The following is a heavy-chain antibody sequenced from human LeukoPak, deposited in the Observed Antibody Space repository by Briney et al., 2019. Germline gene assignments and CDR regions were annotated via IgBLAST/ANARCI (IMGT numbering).Heavy chain of an antibody. Sequence: SETLSLTCSVSGGSISRSPYYWGWIRQPPGKGLEWIGTISYSGSTYYNPSLKSRVTIFVDTSKNQFSLKLCSVTAADTAVYYCARAWQWLVRYNWFDPWGQGTLVTVSS. CDR3: ARAWQWLVRYNWFDP. J-gene: IGHJ5*02. V-gene: IGHV4-39*07. CDR2: ISYSGST. CDR1: GGSISRSPYY. D-gene: IGHD6-19*01.